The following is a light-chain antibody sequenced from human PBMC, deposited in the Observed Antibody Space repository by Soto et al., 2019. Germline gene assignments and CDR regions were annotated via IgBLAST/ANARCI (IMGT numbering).Light chain of an antibody. CDR2: GAS. CDR3: HQYADSPRT. Sequence: EIVLTQSPGTLYLSPGERATLSCRASQSVGKNFVAWYQQKPGQAPRFLMYGASTRATGIPDRFSGSGSGTDLTLTINRLEPEDFAVYYCHQYADSPRTFGQGTKVEI. J-gene: IGKJ1*01. CDR1: QSVGKNF. V-gene: IGKV3-20*01.